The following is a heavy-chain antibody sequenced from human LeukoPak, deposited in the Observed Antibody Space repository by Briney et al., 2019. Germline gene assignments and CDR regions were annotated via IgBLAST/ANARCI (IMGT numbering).Heavy chain of an antibody. CDR2: ISWNSGSI. CDR1: GFTFDDYA. D-gene: IGHD1-26*01. Sequence: GRSLRLSCAASGFTFDDYAMHWVRQAPGKGLEWVSGISWNSGSIGYADSVKGRFTISRDNAKNSLYLQMNSLRAEDTAVYYCARGSRGGSPNWFDPWGQGTLVTVSS. V-gene: IGHV3-9*01. CDR3: ARGSRGGSPNWFDP. J-gene: IGHJ5*02.